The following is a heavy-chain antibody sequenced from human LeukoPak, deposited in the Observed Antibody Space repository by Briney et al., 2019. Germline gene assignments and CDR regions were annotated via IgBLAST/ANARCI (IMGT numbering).Heavy chain of an antibody. Sequence: PGGSLRLSCAASGFTFSNYWMTWVRQAPGKGLEWVANMKQDGSQKSYVDSVKGRFTIFRDNTKNTPYLQMDSLRPADTAVYYCARDLDVVVSEHPDAYDVWGQGTMVTVSS. CDR2: MKQDGSQK. CDR1: GFTFSNYW. CDR3: ARDLDVVVSEHPDAYDV. D-gene: IGHD3-16*01. V-gene: IGHV3-7*01. J-gene: IGHJ3*01.